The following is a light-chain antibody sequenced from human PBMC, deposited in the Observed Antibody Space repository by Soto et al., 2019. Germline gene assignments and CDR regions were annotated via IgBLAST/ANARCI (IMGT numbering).Light chain of an antibody. CDR2: GVS. J-gene: IGKJ2*01. V-gene: IGKV3-15*01. CDR3: QQYSDWPPEYT. Sequence: EILMTQSPATLSVSPGEGATLSCRASQSVGSKLAWYQQKPGQAPRLLIFGVSTRANGVPARFSGSGSGTDFSLTISSLESEDFAVYYYQQYSDWPPEYTFGQGTKLEIK. CDR1: QSVGSK.